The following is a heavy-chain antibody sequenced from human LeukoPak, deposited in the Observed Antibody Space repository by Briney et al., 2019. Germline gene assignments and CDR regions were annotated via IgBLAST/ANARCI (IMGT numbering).Heavy chain of an antibody. CDR2: LSNTGNI. J-gene: IGHJ4*02. D-gene: IGHD3-10*02. Sequence: GSLRLSCAASGFTFSNGMNWVRQAPGKGLEWLSYLSNTGNIHYAQSVKGRFTISRDNAKSSLYLQMDGLRAEDTAVYYCARRGDSPMIGDHWGQGILVTVAS. CDR3: ARRGDSPMIGDH. V-gene: IGHV3-69-1*02. CDR1: GFTFSNG.